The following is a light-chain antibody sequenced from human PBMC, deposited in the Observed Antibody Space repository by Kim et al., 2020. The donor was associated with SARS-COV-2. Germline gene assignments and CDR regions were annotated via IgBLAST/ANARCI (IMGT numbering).Light chain of an antibody. CDR3: QQYGKSPSST. J-gene: IGKJ1*01. V-gene: IGKV3-20*01. CDR2: GAS. Sequence: EIVLTQSPGTLSLSPGERATLSCRASQSVSSTYLAWYQLKPGQAPRLLIYGASSRATGIPDRFSGSGSGTDFTLTISRLEPEDFALYYCQQYGKSPSSTFGQGTKVDIK. CDR1: QSVSSTY.